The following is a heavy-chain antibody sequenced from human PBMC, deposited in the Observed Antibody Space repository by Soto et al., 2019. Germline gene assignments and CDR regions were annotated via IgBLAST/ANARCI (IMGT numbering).Heavy chain of an antibody. V-gene: IGHV3-9*01. CDR1: GFSIDDFA. D-gene: IGHD1-26*01. CDR2: ISWDSGKI. CDR3: GTTFEY. Sequence: SLRLSCAASGFSIDDFAMHWVRQAPGKGLEWVSSISWDSGKIGYADSVTGRFSVSRDNARNLVYLQMNSLRAEDTAVYYCGTTFEYWGQGALVTVSS. J-gene: IGHJ4*02.